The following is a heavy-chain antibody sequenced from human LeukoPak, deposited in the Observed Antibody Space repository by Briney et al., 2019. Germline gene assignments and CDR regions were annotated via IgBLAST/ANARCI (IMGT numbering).Heavy chain of an antibody. V-gene: IGHV3-30*02. J-gene: IGHJ4*02. CDR3: AKHSLADIDF. Sequence: PGGSLRLSCAASGFIFSTFGMYWVRPAPGKGLEWVAFIRHDGSIKNYADSVKGRSTISRDNSKNTLYLQMNSLRAEDTAVYYCAKHSLADIDFWGQGTLVTVSS. CDR2: IRHDGSIK. D-gene: IGHD3-16*01. CDR1: GFIFSTFG.